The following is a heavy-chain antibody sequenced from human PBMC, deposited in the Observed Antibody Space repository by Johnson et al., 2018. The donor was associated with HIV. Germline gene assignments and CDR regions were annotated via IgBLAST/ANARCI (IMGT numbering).Heavy chain of an antibody. CDR3: AKGADYAAYEGAFDI. D-gene: IGHD4-17*01. J-gene: IGHJ3*02. Sequence: VQLVESGGGLVQPGGSLGLSCTASGFRISIYWMSWVRQTPGKGLEWVANIKQDGSEKYYGDSVKGRFTISRDNSKNTLYLQMNSLRAEATAVYYCAKGADYAAYEGAFDIWGQGTMVTVSS. CDR2: IKQDGSEK. V-gene: IGHV3-7*04. CDR1: GFRISIYW.